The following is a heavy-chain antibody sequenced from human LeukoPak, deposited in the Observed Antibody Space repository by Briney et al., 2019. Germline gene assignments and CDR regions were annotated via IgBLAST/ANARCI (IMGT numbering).Heavy chain of an antibody. CDR1: GGSISSSSYY. D-gene: IGHD3-22*01. Sequence: SETLSLTCTVSGGSISSSSYYWGWIRQPPGKGLEWIGSIYYSGSTYYNPSLKSRVTISLDTSKNQFSLKLSSVTAADTAVYYCAKSTYYYDTFVNAFDLWGQGTVVTVSS. J-gene: IGHJ3*01. V-gene: IGHV4-39*07. CDR2: IYYSGST. CDR3: AKSTYYYDTFVNAFDL.